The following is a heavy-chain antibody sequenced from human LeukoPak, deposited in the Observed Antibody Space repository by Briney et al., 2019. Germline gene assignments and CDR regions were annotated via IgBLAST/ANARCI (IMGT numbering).Heavy chain of an antibody. D-gene: IGHD3-16*01. CDR1: GFTVSSNY. CDR2: IYSGGST. Sequence: GGSLRLSCAAPGFTVSSNYMSWVRQAPGKGLEWVSVIYSGGSTYYADSVKCRFTISRDNSKNTLYLQMNSLRAEDTAVYYCASGSGYDYVWGSFDYWGQGTLVTVSS. J-gene: IGHJ4*02. CDR3: ASGSGYDYVWGSFDY. V-gene: IGHV3-66*01.